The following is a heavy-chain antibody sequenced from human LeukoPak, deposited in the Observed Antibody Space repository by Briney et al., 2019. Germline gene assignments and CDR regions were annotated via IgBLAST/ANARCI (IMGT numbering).Heavy chain of an antibody. V-gene: IGHV4-59*02. CDR2: ILYSGTT. CDR3: ARRIIARGLGQENWFDP. J-gene: IGHJ5*02. CDR1: GASVTSYY. Sequence: SETLSLTCTVSGASVTSYYWNWIRQPPGKGLEWIGYILYSGTTNYNPSLNSRVTMSLDTSKNQFSLELSSVTAADTAVYYCARRIIARGLGQENWFDPWGQGVLVTVSS. D-gene: IGHD3-16*01.